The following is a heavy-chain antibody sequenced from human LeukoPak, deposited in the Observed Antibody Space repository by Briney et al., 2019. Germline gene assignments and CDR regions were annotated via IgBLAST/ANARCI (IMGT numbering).Heavy chain of an antibody. V-gene: IGHV3-23*01. CDR1: GFTFSSYA. CDR3: AKVEWFGELLYRRPFDY. J-gene: IGHJ4*02. D-gene: IGHD3-10*01. Sequence: GGSLRLSCAASGFTFSSYAMSWVRQAPGKGLEWVSAISGSGGSTYYADSVKGRFTISRDNSKNTLYLQMNSLRAEDTAVYYCAKVEWFGELLYRRPFDYWGQGTLVTVSS. CDR2: ISGSGGST.